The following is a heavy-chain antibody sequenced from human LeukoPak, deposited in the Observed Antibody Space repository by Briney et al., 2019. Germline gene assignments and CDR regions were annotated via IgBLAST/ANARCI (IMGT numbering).Heavy chain of an antibody. D-gene: IGHD1-26*01. CDR2: IKQDGSEK. CDR3: AREGRRVGTHEIN. Sequence: GGSLRLSCAASGFTVSSNYMSWVRQAPGKGLEWVANIKQDGSEKYYVDSVKGRFTISRDNAKNSLYLQMNSLRAEDTAVYYCAREGRRVGTHEINWGQGTLVTVSS. J-gene: IGHJ4*02. CDR1: GFTVSSNY. V-gene: IGHV3-7*01.